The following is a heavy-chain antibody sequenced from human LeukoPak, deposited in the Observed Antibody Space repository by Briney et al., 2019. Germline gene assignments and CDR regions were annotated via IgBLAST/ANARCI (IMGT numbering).Heavy chain of an antibody. CDR3: AREGLYYDDRAGYYGY. J-gene: IGHJ4*02. V-gene: IGHV3-23*01. D-gene: IGHD3-22*01. CDR2: ISGSGGST. CDR1: GFSFNNYA. Sequence: GGSLRLSCAASGFSFNNYAMNWVRQTPGKGLEWVSAISGSGGSTYYADSVKGRFTISRDNSKNTLYLQMNSLRVDDTAVYYCAREGLYYDDRAGYYGYWGQGTLVTVSS.